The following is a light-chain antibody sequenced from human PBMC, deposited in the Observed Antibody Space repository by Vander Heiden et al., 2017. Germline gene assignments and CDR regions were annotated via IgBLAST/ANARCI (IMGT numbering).Light chain of an antibody. CDR2: KAS. CDR3: QQDNSSSFT. V-gene: IGKV1-5*03. CDR1: QSISSW. Sequence: DIQMTQSPSTLSASVGDRVTITCRASQSISSWLAWYQQKPGKAPKLLIYKASSLESGVPSRFSGSGSGTEFTLTISSLQPDDFATYYCQQDNSSSFTFGHGTKVDIK. J-gene: IGKJ3*01.